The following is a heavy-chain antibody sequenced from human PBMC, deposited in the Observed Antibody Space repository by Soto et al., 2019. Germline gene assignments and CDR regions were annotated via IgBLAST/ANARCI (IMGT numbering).Heavy chain of an antibody. CDR2: IYSGGST. CDR3: ARGIGFGGNCFDC. V-gene: IGHV3-53*02. J-gene: IGHJ4*02. D-gene: IGHD3-16*01. CDR1: GFTVSSTY. Sequence: EVQLVETGGGLIQPGGSLRLSCAASGFTVSSTYMNWVRQAPGKGLEWVSVIYSGGSTFYVDSVRGRFTISRDNSKNTVYLQMNNLRAEDTAVYYCARGIGFGGNCFDCWGQGTLVTVSS.